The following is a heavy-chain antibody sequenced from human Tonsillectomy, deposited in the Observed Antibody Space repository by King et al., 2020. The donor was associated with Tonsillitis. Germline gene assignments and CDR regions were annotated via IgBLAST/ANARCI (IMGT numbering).Heavy chain of an antibody. D-gene: IGHD3-16*01. CDR3: ARGDYDYVWGSLDY. CDR1: GFTLSIYF. Sequence: VQLVESGGGVVQPERSLRLSCAASGFTLSIYFMHWVRQAPGKGLEWGAVISYDGSKKFFADSVKGRFTISRDNSKNTLYLQMNSLRAEDTAVYYCARGDYDYVWGSLDYWGQGTLVTVSS. J-gene: IGHJ4*02. V-gene: IGHV3-30*16. CDR2: ISYDGSKK.